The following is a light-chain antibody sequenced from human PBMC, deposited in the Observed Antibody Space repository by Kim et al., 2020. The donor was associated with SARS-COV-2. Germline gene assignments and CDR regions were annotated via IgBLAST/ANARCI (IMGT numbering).Light chain of an antibody. Sequence: QSALTQPASVSGSPGQSITISCTGTSSDVGSYNLVSWYQQYPGKAPKFMIYEGSKRPSGVSNRFSGSKSGNTASLTISGLQAEDEADYYCCSYAGSSTWVVGGGTQLNV. CDR2: EGS. CDR1: SSDVGSYNL. J-gene: IGLJ3*02. CDR3: CSYAGSSTWV. V-gene: IGLV2-23*01.